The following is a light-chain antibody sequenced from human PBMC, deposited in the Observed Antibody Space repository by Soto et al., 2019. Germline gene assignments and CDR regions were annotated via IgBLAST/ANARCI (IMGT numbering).Light chain of an antibody. CDR2: GAS. CDR1: QSVSSS. J-gene: IGKJ4*01. V-gene: IGKV3-15*01. CDR3: QQYNKWPLT. Sequence: EIVLTQSPDTLSLSPGERATLSCRASQSVSSSLAWYQQKPGQAPRLLIYGASARATGIPARFSGGESGTEFTLTISNLQSEDFGVYYCQQYNKWPLTFGGGTKVDIK.